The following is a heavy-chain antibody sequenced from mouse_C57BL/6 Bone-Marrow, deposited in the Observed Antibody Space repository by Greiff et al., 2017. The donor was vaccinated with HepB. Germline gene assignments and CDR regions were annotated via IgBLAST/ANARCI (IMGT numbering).Heavy chain of an antibody. CDR3: ARDYYEAD. Sequence: VQGVESGGDLVKPGGSLKLSCAASGFTFSSYGMSWVRQTPDKRLEWVATISSGGSYTYYPDSVKGRFTISRDNAKNTLYLQMSSLKSEYTAMYYCARDYYEADWGQGTLVTVSA. J-gene: IGHJ3*01. V-gene: IGHV5-6*01. CDR2: ISSGGSYT. D-gene: IGHD1-1*01. CDR1: GFTFSSYG.